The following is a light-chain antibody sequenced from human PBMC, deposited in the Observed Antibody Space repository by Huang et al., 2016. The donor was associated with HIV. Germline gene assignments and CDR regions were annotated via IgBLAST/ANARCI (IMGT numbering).Light chain of an antibody. V-gene: IGKV4-1*01. CDR1: QSVLDSSNKKNF. J-gene: IGKJ1*01. CDR2: GAS. Sequence: DIVITQSPDSLPVLLGERATINCTYSQSVLDSSNKKNFVAWYQQKPGQPPMLLLYGASGREAGVPDRIRGSGCGTDFTLTINHLQAEDVAVYYCQQYYSTPAFGQGTNVDI. CDR3: QQYYSTPA.